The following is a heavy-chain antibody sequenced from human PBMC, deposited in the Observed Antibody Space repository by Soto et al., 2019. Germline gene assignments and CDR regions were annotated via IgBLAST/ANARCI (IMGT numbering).Heavy chain of an antibody. CDR1: RFSFTNAW. V-gene: IGHV3-15*01. Sequence: EVQLVESGGGFVQPGGSLRLSCVASRFSFTNAWMSWVRQAPGKGPEWVGRIKSKTDAGTADYAAPVKGRFPISRDDSQNTLYLHMDRLKTADTALYPSSTDIGIYGLEIWRQGTTVTVSS. D-gene: IGHD1-26*01. CDR3: STDIGIYGLEI. CDR2: IKSKTDAGTA. J-gene: IGHJ6*02.